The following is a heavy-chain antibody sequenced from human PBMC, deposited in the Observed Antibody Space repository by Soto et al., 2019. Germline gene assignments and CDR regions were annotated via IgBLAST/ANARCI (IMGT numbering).Heavy chain of an antibody. V-gene: IGHV1-46*03. J-gene: IGHJ6*03. CDR1: GYTFTSYY. Sequence: ASVKVSCKASGYTFTSYYMHWVRQAPGQGLEWMGIINPSGGSTSYAQKFQGRVTMTRDTSTSTVYMELSSLRSEDTAVYYCARDRAKYSSSWSPYYYMVVWGKATTVTVSS. CDR3: ARDRAKYSSSWSPYYYMVV. D-gene: IGHD6-13*01. CDR2: INPSGGST.